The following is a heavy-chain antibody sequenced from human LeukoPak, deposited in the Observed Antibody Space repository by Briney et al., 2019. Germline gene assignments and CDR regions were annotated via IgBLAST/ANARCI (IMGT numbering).Heavy chain of an antibody. CDR3: AKDPRFLWFGEPDGWFDP. V-gene: IGHV3-23*01. J-gene: IGHJ5*02. D-gene: IGHD3-10*01. Sequence: GGSLRLSCAASGFTFSNYGVSWVRQAPGKGLEWVSGITGSGGSTYYADSVKGRFTISRDNSKNTLYLQMNSLRAEDTAVYYCAKDPRFLWFGEPDGWFDPWGKGGLVTVSS. CDR1: GFTFSNYG. CDR2: ITGSGGST.